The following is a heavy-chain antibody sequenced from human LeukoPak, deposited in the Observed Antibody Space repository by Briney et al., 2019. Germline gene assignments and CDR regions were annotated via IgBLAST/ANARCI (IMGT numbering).Heavy chain of an antibody. CDR3: ARDRLRYGMDV. J-gene: IGHJ6*02. V-gene: IGHV1-69*13. CDR2: IIPIFGTA. CDR1: GGTFSSYA. Sequence: ASVKVSCKASGGTFSSYAISWVRQAPGQGLEWMGGIIPIFGTANYAQKFQGRVTITADESTSTAYMELRSLRSDDTAVYYCARDRLRYGMDVWGQGTTVTVSS.